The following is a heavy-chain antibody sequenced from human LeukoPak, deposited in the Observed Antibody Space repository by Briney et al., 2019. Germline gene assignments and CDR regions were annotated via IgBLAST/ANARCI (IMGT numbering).Heavy chain of an antibody. CDR3: ARGETYGDLDY. D-gene: IGHD4-17*01. CDR2: IYYSGST. CDR1: GGSISSYY. V-gene: IGHV4-59*01. J-gene: IGHJ4*02. Sequence: PSETLSLTCTVSGGSISSYYWSWIRQPPGKGLEWIGYIYYSGSTNYNPSLKSRVTISVDTSKNQFSLKLSSVTAADTAVYYCARGETYGDLDYWGQGTLVTVSS.